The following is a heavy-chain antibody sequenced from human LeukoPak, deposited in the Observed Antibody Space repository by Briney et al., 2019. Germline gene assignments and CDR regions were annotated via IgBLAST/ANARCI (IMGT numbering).Heavy chain of an antibody. CDR3: ARDTIFGVVRFAFDI. J-gene: IGHJ3*02. V-gene: IGHV3-7*01. CDR1: GFIFNDFW. CDR2: IRQDGGAK. Sequence: GGSLRLSCTASGFIFNDFWMSWVRQAPGEGLEWVANIRQDGGAKNYVDSVKGRFTISRDNAKKSLYLQMNSLRAEDTAVYYCARDTIFGVVRFAFDIWGQGTMVTVSS. D-gene: IGHD3-3*01.